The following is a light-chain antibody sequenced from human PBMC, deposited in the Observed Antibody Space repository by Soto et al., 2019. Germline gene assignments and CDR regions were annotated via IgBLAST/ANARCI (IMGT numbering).Light chain of an antibody. V-gene: IGKV1-9*01. CDR1: QGISSY. J-gene: IGKJ1*01. CDR2: TAS. CDR3: QQLDSYPRT. Sequence: DIQMTQSPSTLSASVGDRVTITFRASQGISSYLAWYQLKPGKAPKLLISTASSLQSGVPSRFSGSGSGTEFTLTISSLQPEDFATYYCQQLDSYPRTFGQGTKVDIK.